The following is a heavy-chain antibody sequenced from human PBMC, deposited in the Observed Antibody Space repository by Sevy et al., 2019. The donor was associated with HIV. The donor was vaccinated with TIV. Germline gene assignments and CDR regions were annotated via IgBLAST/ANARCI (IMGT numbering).Heavy chain of an antibody. Sequence: GESLKISCKGSGYSFTSHWIGWVRHMPGKGLEGMGIIYPEDSAGRYSPSFQGQVTFSADKSISTAYLQWSSLKASDTAMYYCATSRSGYFDSSGYYIYWGQGTLVTVSS. CDR1: GYSFTSHW. CDR2: IYPEDSAG. D-gene: IGHD3-22*01. V-gene: IGHV5-51*01. CDR3: ATSRSGYFDSSGYYIY. J-gene: IGHJ4*02.